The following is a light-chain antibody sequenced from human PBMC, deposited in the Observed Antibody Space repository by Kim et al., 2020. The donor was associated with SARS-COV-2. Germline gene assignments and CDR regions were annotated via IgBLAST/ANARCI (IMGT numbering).Light chain of an antibody. V-gene: IGKV1-12*01. CDR1: QDVRNW. Sequence: ASVGDTVTITCRASQDVRNWLAWYQQNPGKAPKLLVYAASTLQSGVPSRFSVSGSGTEFTLTINTLQPEDLGTYYCQQANSFPYTFGQGTKVDIK. J-gene: IGKJ2*01. CDR2: AAS. CDR3: QQANSFPYT.